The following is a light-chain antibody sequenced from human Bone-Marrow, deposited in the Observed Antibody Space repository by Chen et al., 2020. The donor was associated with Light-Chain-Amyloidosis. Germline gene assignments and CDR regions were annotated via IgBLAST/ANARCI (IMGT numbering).Light chain of an antibody. CDR1: HIGSTS. Sequence: SYVLTQPSSVSVAPGQTATIACGGNHIGSTSVHWYQQTPGQAPLLVVYDDIARRSGIPGRLSASNSGNTATLTISRVEAGDEADYYCQVWDRSSDRPVFGGGTKLTVL. V-gene: IGLV3-21*02. CDR2: DDI. J-gene: IGLJ3*02. CDR3: QVWDRSSDRPV.